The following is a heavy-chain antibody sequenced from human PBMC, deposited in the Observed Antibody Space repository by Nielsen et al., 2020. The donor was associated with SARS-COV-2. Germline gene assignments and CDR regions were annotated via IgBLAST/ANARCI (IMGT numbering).Heavy chain of an antibody. J-gene: IGHJ3*01. CDR3: ASASAHV. CDR1: GFTFSNYW. D-gene: IGHD3-16*01. V-gene: IGHV3-74*01. Sequence: GESLKISCAASGFTFSNYWMHWVRQVPGKGLVWVSRINADGSSTSYADYVKGRFTISRDNAKNTLYLQMNSLRAEDTAVYYCASASAHVWGQETMVTVSS. CDR2: INADGSST.